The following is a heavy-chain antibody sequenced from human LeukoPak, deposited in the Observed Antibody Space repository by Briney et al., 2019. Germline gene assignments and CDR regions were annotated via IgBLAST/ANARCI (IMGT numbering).Heavy chain of an antibody. CDR1: GFTFSSYA. CDR3: AREGVVTNYYCMDV. CDR2: ISYDGSNK. V-gene: IGHV3-30*04. D-gene: IGHD3-3*01. Sequence: GGSLRLSCAASGFTFSSYAMHWVRQAPGKGLEWVAVISYDGSNKYYADSVKGRFTISRDNSKNTLYLQMNSLRAEDTAVYYCAREGVVTNYYCMDVWGKGTTVTVSS. J-gene: IGHJ6*03.